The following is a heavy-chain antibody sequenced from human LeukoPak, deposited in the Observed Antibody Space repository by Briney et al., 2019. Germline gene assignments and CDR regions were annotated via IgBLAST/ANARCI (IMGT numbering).Heavy chain of an antibody. CDR1: GYSISSGDYY. CDR3: AREWGITFGGVMDY. J-gene: IGHJ4*02. V-gene: IGHV4-30-4*01. Sequence: SETLSLTCTVSGYSISSGDYYWSWIRQPPGKGLEWIGYIYYSGSTYYNPSLKSRVTISVDTSKNQFSLKLSSVTAADTAVYYCAREWGITFGGVMDYWGQGTLVTVSS. D-gene: IGHD3-16*01. CDR2: IYYSGST.